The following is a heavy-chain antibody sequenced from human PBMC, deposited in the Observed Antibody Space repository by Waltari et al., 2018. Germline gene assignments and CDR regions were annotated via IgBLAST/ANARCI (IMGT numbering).Heavy chain of an antibody. V-gene: IGHV4-34*01. J-gene: IGHJ4*02. Sequence: QVQLQQWGAGLLKPSENLSPTCAVPGGSFSGYQCSWIRQPPGKGLEWIGEINHSGTTNYNPSLKSRVTISLDTSKNHFSLRLTSVTAADTAVYYCARGSYSSSWYDWGQGTLVTVSS. D-gene: IGHD6-13*01. CDR3: ARGSYSSSWYD. CDR2: INHSGTT. CDR1: GGSFSGYQ.